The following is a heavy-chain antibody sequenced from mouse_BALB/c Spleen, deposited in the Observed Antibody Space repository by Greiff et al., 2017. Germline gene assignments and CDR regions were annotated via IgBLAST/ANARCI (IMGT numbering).Heavy chain of an antibody. Sequence: EVHLVESGGGLVQPGGSMKLSCVASGFTFSSYWMSWVRQSPEKGLEWVAEIRLKSDNYATHYAESVKGKFTISRDDSKSRLYLQMNSLRAEDTGIYYCTAMDYWGQGTSVTVSS. V-gene: IGHV6-6*02. CDR2: IRLKSDNYAT. J-gene: IGHJ4*01. CDR3: TAMDY. CDR1: GFTFSSYW.